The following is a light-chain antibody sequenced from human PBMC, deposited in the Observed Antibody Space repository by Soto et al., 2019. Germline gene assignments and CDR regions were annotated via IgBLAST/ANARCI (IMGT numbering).Light chain of an antibody. J-gene: IGLJ1*01. Sequence: QSALTQPASVSGSPGQSITMSYTGTNSDVGGYESVSWYQQHAGRAPKLIIYDVSNRPSGVSGRVSGSKFGNTASLTISGLQAEDEADYYCSSHTSSSLYVFGTGTKLTVL. CDR2: DVS. CDR1: NSDVGGYES. V-gene: IGLV2-14*01. CDR3: SSHTSSSLYV.